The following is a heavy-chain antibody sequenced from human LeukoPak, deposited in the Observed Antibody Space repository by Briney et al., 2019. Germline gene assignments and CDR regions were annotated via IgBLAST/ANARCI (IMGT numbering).Heavy chain of an antibody. D-gene: IGHD5-18*01. CDR1: GGSISSYY. V-gene: IGHV4-59*01. CDR2: IYYTGST. J-gene: IGHJ4*02. Sequence: PSETLSLTCTVSGGSISSYYWSWIRQPPGKGLEWIGYIYYTGSTNYNPSLKSRVTISVDTSKNQFSLKLSSVTAADTAVYYCARDGYTYGSFDYWGQGTLVTVSS. CDR3: ARDGYTYGSFDY.